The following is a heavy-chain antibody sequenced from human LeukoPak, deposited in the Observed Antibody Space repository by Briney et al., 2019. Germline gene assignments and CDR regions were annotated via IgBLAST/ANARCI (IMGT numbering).Heavy chain of an antibody. Sequence: GGSVRLSCAASGFTFSSYGMHWVRQAPGKGLEWVAVISYDGSNKYYADSVKGRFTISRDNSKNTLYLQMGSLRAEDMAVYYCARDWGPHYGGSSFDIWGQGTMVTVSS. CDR1: GFTFSSYG. J-gene: IGHJ3*02. CDR3: ARDWGPHYGGSSFDI. V-gene: IGHV3-30*03. CDR2: ISYDGSNK. D-gene: IGHD4-23*01.